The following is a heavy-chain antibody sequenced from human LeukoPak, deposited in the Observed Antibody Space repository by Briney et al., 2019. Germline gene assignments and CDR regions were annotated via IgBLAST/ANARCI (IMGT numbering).Heavy chain of an antibody. Sequence: KPSETLSLTCSVSGGSMNSYYWSWIRQSPGKGLEWIGYINYSGSTNYNPSLKSRVTISVDTSKNQFSLKLSSVTAADTAVYYCARHVWLQPFDYWGQGTLVTVSS. V-gene: IGHV4-59*08. CDR1: GGSMNSYY. D-gene: IGHD3-9*01. CDR2: INYSGST. J-gene: IGHJ4*02. CDR3: ARHVWLQPFDY.